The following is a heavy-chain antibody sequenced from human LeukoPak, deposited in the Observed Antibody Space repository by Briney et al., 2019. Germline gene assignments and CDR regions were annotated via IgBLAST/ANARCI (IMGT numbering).Heavy chain of an antibody. CDR2: ISGSDSGT. V-gene: IGHV3-23*01. D-gene: IGHD2-8*02. J-gene: IGHJ4*02. Sequence: PGGSLRLSCEASGFTFSTYAMSWGGQPPGKGGQGVSGISGSDSGTYYTESVKGRFTFSRDNSKNTVFLEIDNLRAEDTAVYYCAKCMSGTGVCLNFDSWGQGILVTVSS. CDR1: GFTFSTYA. CDR3: AKCMSGTGVCLNFDS.